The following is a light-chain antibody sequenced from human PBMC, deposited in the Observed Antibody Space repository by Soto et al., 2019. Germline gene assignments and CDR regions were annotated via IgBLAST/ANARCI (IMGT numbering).Light chain of an antibody. Sequence: QSVLTQPASVSGSPGQSITISCTGTSSDVGIYNYVSWYQQHPGKAPQLMIYEVTNRPSGVSNRFSGSKSGNTASLTISGLQAEDEADYYCSSYTSSSTWVFGGGTKLTVL. CDR3: SSYTSSSTWV. CDR2: EVT. CDR1: SSDVGIYNY. V-gene: IGLV2-14*01. J-gene: IGLJ3*02.